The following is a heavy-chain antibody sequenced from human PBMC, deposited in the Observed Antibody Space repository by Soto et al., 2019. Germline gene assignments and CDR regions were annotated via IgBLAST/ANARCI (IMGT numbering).Heavy chain of an antibody. CDR2: IYYSGST. V-gene: IGHV4-39*01. D-gene: IGHD4-17*01. J-gene: IGHJ5*02. Sequence: SETLSLTCTVSGGSISSSSYYWGWIRQPPGKGLEWIGSIYYSGSTYYTPSLKSRVTISVDTSKNQFSLKLSSLTAADTAVYYCARQVTTVVFDPWGQGTLVTVSS. CDR3: ARQVTTVVFDP. CDR1: GGSISSSSYY.